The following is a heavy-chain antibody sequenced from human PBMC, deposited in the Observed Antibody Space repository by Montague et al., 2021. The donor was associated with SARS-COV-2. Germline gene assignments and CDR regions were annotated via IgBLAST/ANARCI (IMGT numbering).Heavy chain of an antibody. Sequence: SETLSLTCAVYGGSLSGYYWSWIRQPPGEGLEWIAEISHSGSTSYNPSLKSRVTISVDTSKNQFSLKLSSVTAADTAVYYCATPPSSITIFGVVQGYYFDDWGQGTLVTVSS. CDR3: ATPPSSITIFGVVQGYYFDD. V-gene: IGHV4-34*01. CDR2: ISHSGST. J-gene: IGHJ4*02. CDR1: GGSLSGYY. D-gene: IGHD3-3*01.